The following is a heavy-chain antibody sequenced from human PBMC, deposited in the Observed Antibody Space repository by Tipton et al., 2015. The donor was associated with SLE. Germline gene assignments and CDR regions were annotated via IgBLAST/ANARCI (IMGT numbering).Heavy chain of an antibody. CDR2: ISYDGSNK. V-gene: IGHV3-30*04. Sequence: RSLRLSCAASGFSLSSYAMHWVRQAPGKGLEWVAVISYDGSNKYYADSVKGRFTISRDNSMNTLYLQMNSLRAEDTAVYYCARGPYDYIWGSYRGYFDYWGQGTLVTVSS. CDR3: ARGPYDYIWGSYRGYFDY. D-gene: IGHD3-16*02. J-gene: IGHJ4*02. CDR1: GFSLSSYA.